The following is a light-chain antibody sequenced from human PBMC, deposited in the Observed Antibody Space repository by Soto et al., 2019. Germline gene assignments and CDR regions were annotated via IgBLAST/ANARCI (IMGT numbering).Light chain of an antibody. J-gene: IGKJ1*01. CDR2: AAS. V-gene: IGKV1-39*01. CDR1: QSISSY. Sequence: DIQMTQSPSSLSASVGDRVTITCRASQSISSYLNWYQQKPGKAHKLLIYAASSLQSGIPSRFSGSGSGTDFTLNISSLQPDDFSTYYCQRSDSTPGRTFGQGTKVEIK. CDR3: QRSDSTPGRT.